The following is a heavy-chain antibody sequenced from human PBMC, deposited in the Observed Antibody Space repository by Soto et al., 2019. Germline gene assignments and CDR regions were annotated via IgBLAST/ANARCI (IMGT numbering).Heavy chain of an antibody. D-gene: IGHD2-15*01. CDR3: ARVPVVVAATYYGMDV. CDR1: GGTFSSYA. Sequence: QVQLVQSGAEVKKPGSSVKVSCKASGGTFSSYAISWVRQAPGQGLAWMGGIIPIFGTANYAQKFQGRVTITADESTSTAYMELSSLRSEDTAVYYCARVPVVVAATYYGMDVWGQGTTVTVSS. V-gene: IGHV1-69*12. J-gene: IGHJ6*02. CDR2: IIPIFGTA.